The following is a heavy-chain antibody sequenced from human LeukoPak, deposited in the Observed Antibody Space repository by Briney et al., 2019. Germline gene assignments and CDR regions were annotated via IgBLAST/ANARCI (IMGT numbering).Heavy chain of an antibody. Sequence: SETLSLTGTVSGGSINSSSYYWGWIRQPPGKGREWIGTIDYSGSTYYNPSLKSLVTISVDTSKYQFFLRLSSVTASDTAVYYCARRFAPSRNDAFDIWGHGTMGSVSS. D-gene: IGHD3-10*01. CDR3: ARRFAPSRNDAFDI. CDR1: GGSINSSSYY. CDR2: IDYSGST. V-gene: IGHV4-39*01. J-gene: IGHJ3*02.